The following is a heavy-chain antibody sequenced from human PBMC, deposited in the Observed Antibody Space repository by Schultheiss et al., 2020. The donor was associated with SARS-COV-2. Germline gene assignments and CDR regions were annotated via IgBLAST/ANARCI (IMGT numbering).Heavy chain of an antibody. D-gene: IGHD3-22*01. CDR2: ISWNSGRM. CDR1: GFTFDEYA. Sequence: GGSLRLSCAASGFTFDEYAMNWVRQAPGKGLEWVSGISWNSGRMGYADSVKGRFTISRDNAKNSLYLQMNSLRAEDTAVYYCARDVYYYDSSGSLYYYGMDVWGQGTTVTVSS. V-gene: IGHV3-9*01. J-gene: IGHJ6*02. CDR3: ARDVYYYDSSGSLYYYGMDV.